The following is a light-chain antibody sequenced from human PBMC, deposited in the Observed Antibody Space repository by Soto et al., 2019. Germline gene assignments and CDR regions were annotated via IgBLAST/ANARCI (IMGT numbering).Light chain of an antibody. Sequence: EIVLTQSPGTLSLSPVQRATLSGRASQSVSSSYLAWYQHKRGQAPRLLMFGTGSRATGIPDRSSGTGSGTDFTLIINRLEPEDFAVYYCQQYSSTPHTFGQGTKVDIK. V-gene: IGKV3-20*01. CDR3: QQYSSTPHT. CDR2: GTG. J-gene: IGKJ2*01. CDR1: QSVSSSY.